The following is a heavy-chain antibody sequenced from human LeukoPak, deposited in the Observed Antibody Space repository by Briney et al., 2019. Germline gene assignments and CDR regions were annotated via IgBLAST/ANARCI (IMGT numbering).Heavy chain of an antibody. CDR3: ARILWFGEYHWYFDL. Sequence: PSETLSLTCTVSGGSISSYYWSWIRQPPGKGLEWIGYIYYSGSTNYNPSLKSRVTISVDTSKNQFSLKLNSVTAADTAVYYCARILWFGEYHWYFDLWGRGTLVIVSA. D-gene: IGHD3-10*01. J-gene: IGHJ2*01. V-gene: IGHV4-59*01. CDR2: IYYSGST. CDR1: GGSISSYY.